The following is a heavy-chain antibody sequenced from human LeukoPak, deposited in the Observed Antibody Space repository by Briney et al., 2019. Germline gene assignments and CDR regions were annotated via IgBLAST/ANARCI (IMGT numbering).Heavy chain of an antibody. CDR1: GGSISSGDYY. D-gene: IGHD3-16*02. J-gene: IGHJ4*02. Sequence: SETLSLTCTVSGGSISSGDYYWSWIRQPPGKGLKWIGYIYYSGSTYYNPSLKSRVTISVDTSKNQFSLKLSSVTAADTAVYYCARVVLRLGELSFDYWGQGTLVTVSS. CDR2: IYYSGST. V-gene: IGHV4-30-4*01. CDR3: ARVVLRLGELSFDY.